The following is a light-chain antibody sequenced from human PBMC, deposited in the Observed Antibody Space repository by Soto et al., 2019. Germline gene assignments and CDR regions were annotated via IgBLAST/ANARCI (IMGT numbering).Light chain of an antibody. CDR3: QQYYGTLST. J-gene: IGKJ1*01. CDR2: WAS. CDR1: QSVLYRSNNKSY. Sequence: DIVMTQFPDSLAVSLGERATINCKSSQSVLYRSNNKSYLAWYQQKPGQPPKLLIYWASTRESGVPDRFSGSGSGTDFTLTISSLQAEDVAVYYCQQYYGTLSTFGQGTKVEIK. V-gene: IGKV4-1*01.